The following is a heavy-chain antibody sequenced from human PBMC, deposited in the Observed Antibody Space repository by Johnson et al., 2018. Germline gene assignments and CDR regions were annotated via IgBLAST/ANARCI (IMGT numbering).Heavy chain of an antibody. CDR2: ISWNSGSV. V-gene: IGHV3-9*01. D-gene: IGHD3-3*02. CDR1: GFTFHDYA. CDR3: AKDAGIAFGGHPVALYFDY. J-gene: IGHJ4*02. Sequence: EVQLVETGGDLVQPGRSLRLSCAASGFTFHDYAMHWVRQAPGKGLEWISGISWNSGSVGYGDSVKGRFTVSRDNAKNSLYLQMNSLRTEDTAFYFCAKDAGIAFGGHPVALYFDYWGPGTLVTVAS.